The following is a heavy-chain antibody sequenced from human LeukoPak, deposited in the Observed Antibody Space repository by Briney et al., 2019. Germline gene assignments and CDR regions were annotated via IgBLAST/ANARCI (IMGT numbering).Heavy chain of an antibody. CDR3: ARGGDSYDSSGYPDYFDY. CDR1: GFTFSNYI. V-gene: IGHV3-23*01. D-gene: IGHD3-22*01. Sequence: QPGGSLRLSCAASGFTFSNYIMTWVRQAPGKGLEWVSVINNGGDTTYYADSVKGRFTISRDNSKNTLYLQMNSLRAEDTAVYYCARGGDSYDSSGYPDYFDYWGQGTLVTVSS. J-gene: IGHJ4*02. CDR2: INNGGDTT.